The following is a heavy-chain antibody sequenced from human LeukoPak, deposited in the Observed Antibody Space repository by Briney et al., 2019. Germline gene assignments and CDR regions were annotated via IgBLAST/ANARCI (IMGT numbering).Heavy chain of an antibody. CDR3: ASSDPITMDRYFQH. CDR1: GGTFSSYA. J-gene: IGHJ1*01. Sequence: SVKVSCKASGGTFSSYAISWVRQAPGQGLEWMGGIIPIFGTANYAQKFQGRVTITTDESTSTAYMELSSLRSEDTAVYYCASSDPITMDRYFQHWGQGTLVTVSS. CDR2: IIPIFGTA. V-gene: IGHV1-69*05. D-gene: IGHD3-10*01.